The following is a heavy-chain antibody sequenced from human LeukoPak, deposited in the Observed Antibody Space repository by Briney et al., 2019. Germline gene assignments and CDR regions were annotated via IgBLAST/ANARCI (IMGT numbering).Heavy chain of an antibody. V-gene: IGHV3-7*03. CDR3: ARDQVDSSGWYGGYYFDD. CDR2: IKQDGSEK. CDR1: GFTFSSYW. J-gene: IGHJ4*02. D-gene: IGHD6-19*01. Sequence: PGGSLRLSCAASGFTFSSYWMSWVRPAPGKGLEWVANIKQDGSEKYYVDSVKGRFTISRDNAKNSLYLQMNSLIAKDTAVYYCARDQVDSSGWYGGYYFDDWGQGALVTVSS.